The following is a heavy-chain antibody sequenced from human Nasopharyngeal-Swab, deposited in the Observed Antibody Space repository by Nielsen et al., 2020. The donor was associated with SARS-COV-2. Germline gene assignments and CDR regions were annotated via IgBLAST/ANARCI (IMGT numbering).Heavy chain of an antibody. V-gene: IGHV3-21*04. CDR2: ITGASSYM. CDR1: GFSFSDYS. CDR3: AREGRDGAVSS. D-gene: IGHD5-24*01. J-gene: IGHJ5*02. Sequence: GESLKISCAASGFSFSDYSMNWVRQAPGKGPEWVSSITGASSYMYYADSVKGRFTISRDNAKNSLFLQMNSLRAEDTAVYFCAREGRDGAVSSWGQGTLVTVSS.